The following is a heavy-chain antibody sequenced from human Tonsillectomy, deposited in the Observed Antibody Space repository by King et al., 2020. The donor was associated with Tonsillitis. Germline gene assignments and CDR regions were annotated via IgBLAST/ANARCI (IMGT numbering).Heavy chain of an antibody. V-gene: IGHV4-59*01. CDR3: ARGPNGGNLLFHV. D-gene: IGHD4-23*01. CDR1: GGSISSYH. Sequence: QLQESGPGLVKPSETLSLTCTVSGGSISSYHWSWIRQPPGKGLEWIGYIFDNGNTNYNPSLKSRVTMSVDTSKNQFSLRLRSVTAAETAVYYCARGPNGGNLLFHVWGQGTMVTVSS. CDR2: IFDNGNT. J-gene: IGHJ3*01.